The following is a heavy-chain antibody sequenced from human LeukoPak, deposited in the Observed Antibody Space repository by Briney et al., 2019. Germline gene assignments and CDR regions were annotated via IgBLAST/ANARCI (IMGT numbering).Heavy chain of an antibody. CDR1: GGSFSGYY. Sequence: SETLSLTCAVYGGSFSGYYWSWIRQPPGKGLEWIGEINHSGSTNYNPSLKSRVTISVDTSKNQFSLKLSSMTAADTAVYYCARGTPNYDYVWGSYRYRGYFDYWGQGTLVTVSS. V-gene: IGHV4-34*01. J-gene: IGHJ4*02. CDR2: INHSGST. D-gene: IGHD3-16*02. CDR3: ARGTPNYDYVWGSYRYRGYFDY.